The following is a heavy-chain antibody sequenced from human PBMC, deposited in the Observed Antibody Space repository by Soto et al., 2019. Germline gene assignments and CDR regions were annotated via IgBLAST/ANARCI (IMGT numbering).Heavy chain of an antibody. CDR1: GGSISSGGYY. D-gene: IGHD3-3*01. CDR2: TYYSGST. CDR3: ARLGGYYQALDH. Sequence: SETLSLTCTVSGGSISSGGYYWSWIRQHPGKGLEWIGYTYYSGSTYYNPSLKSRLTISVDRSRNQVSLNLTSVTAADTAVYYCARLGGYYQALDHWSQGTLVTVPQ. J-gene: IGHJ4*02. V-gene: IGHV4-30-4*08.